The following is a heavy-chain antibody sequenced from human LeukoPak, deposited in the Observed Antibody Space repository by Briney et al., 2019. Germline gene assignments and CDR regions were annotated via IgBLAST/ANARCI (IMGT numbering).Heavy chain of an antibody. J-gene: IGHJ3*02. D-gene: IGHD6-25*01. CDR3: AREKGSASDAFDI. CDR1: GFTFSNSW. V-gene: IGHV3-48*01. CDR2: ISAASTTI. Sequence: GGSLRLSCAASGFTFSNSWMTWVRQAPGKGLEWISYISAASTTIYYADSVKGRFTISRDNSKNSLYLQMNTLTAEDTALYYCAREKGSASDAFDIWGPGTMVIVSS.